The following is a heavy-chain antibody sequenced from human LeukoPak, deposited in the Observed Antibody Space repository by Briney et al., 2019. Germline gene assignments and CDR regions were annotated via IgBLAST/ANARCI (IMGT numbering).Heavy chain of an antibody. CDR3: AKPIAVAGDTYYFDY. Sequence: QTGPSLSLSFSASAFTVSSTATSWVSHDPGNGMEWVIAISGSGASTYSPYSVKGWFTISRDNSKNTLYLQMNSLRAEDKAVYYCAKPIAVAGDTYYFDYWGQGTLVTVSS. D-gene: IGHD6-19*01. CDR2: ISGSGAST. CDR1: AFTVSSTA. J-gene: IGHJ4*02. V-gene: IGHV3-23*01.